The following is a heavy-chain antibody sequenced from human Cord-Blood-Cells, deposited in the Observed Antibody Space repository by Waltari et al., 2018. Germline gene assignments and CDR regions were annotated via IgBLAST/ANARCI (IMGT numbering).Heavy chain of an antibody. CDR1: GATFSSYT. Sequence: QVQLVQSGAEVKKPGSSVKVSCKASGATFSSYTISWVRQAPGQGLEWMGRIIPILGIANYAQKVQGRVTITADKSTSTAYMELSSLRSEDTAVYYCARDRCGGDCSSPDWYFDLWGRGTLVTVSS. V-gene: IGHV1-69*08. CDR2: IIPILGIA. J-gene: IGHJ2*01. D-gene: IGHD2-21*01. CDR3: ARDRCGGDCSSPDWYFDL.